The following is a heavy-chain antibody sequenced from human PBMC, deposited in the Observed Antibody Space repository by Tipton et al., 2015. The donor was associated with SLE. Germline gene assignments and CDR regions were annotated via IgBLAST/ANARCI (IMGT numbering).Heavy chain of an antibody. V-gene: IGHV4-59*12. D-gene: IGHD5-24*01. CDR1: GGSISSYY. Sequence: TLSLTCTVSGGSISSYYWSWIRQPPGKGLEWIGYIYYSGSTNYNPSLKSRVTISVDTSKNQFSLKLSSVTAADTAVYYCASLSRDGYNTLAYWGQGTLVTVSS. J-gene: IGHJ4*02. CDR3: ASLSRDGYNTLAY. CDR2: IYYSGST.